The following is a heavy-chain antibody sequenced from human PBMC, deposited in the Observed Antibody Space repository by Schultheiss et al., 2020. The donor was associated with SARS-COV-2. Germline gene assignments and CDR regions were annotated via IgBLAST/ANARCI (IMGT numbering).Heavy chain of an antibody. CDR2: ISSGTNTI. CDR3: ANSDYNFDY. CDR1: GFSFSSYS. Sequence: GGSLRLSCAASGFSFSSYSMNWVRQAPGKGLEWVSYISSGTNTIYYADSVKGRFTISRDNSKNTLYLQMNSLRAEDTAVYYCANSDYNFDYWGQGTLVTVSS. V-gene: IGHV3-48*01. D-gene: IGHD4-11*01. J-gene: IGHJ4*02.